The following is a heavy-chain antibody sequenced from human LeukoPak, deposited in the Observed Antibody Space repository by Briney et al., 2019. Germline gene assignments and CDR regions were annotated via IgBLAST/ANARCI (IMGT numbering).Heavy chain of an antibody. CDR1: GFTFSSYA. D-gene: IGHD3-16*01. V-gene: IGHV3-23*01. Sequence: GGSLRLSCAASGFTFSSYAMSWVRQAPGKGLEWVSAISGSGGSTYYADSVKGRFTISRDNSKNTLYLQMNSLRAEDTAVYYCAKAMNDSPPQSTYGMDVWGQGTTVTVSS. CDR2: ISGSGGST. J-gene: IGHJ6*02. CDR3: AKAMNDSPPQSTYGMDV.